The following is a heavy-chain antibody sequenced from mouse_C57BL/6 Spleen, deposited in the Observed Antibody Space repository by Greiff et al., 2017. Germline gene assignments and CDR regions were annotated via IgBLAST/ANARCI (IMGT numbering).Heavy chain of an antibody. V-gene: IGHV5-17*01. Sequence: EVMLVESGGGLVKPGGSLKLSCAASGFTFSDYGMHWVRQAPEKGLEWVAYISSGSSTIYYADTVKGRFTISRDNSKNTLFLQMTSLRSEDTAMYYCALIYYDYDRGYFDYWGQGTTLTVSS. CDR3: ALIYYDYDRGYFDY. CDR2: ISSGSSTI. J-gene: IGHJ2*01. CDR1: GFTFSDYG. D-gene: IGHD2-4*01.